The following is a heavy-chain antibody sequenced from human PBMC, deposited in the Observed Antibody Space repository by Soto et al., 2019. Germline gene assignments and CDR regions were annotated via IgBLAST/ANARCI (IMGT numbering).Heavy chain of an antibody. D-gene: IGHD3-16*01. J-gene: IGHJ3*02. Sequence: QVQLVQSGAEVKKPGASVKVSCKASGYTFTGYYMHWVRQAPGQGLEWMGWINPNSGGTNYAQKFQGWVTMTRDAPISTAYMALSRLISDDTAVYSCATFLWGIEVDAFDIWGQGTMVTVSS. CDR2: INPNSGGT. CDR3: ATFLWGIEVDAFDI. V-gene: IGHV1-2*04. CDR1: GYTFTGYY.